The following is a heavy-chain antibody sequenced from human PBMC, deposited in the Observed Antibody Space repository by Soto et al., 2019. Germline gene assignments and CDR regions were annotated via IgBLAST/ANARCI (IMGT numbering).Heavy chain of an antibody. CDR3: AKGIMENNWNSDYFDY. J-gene: IGHJ4*02. CDR1: GFTFSSYA. D-gene: IGHD1-7*01. V-gene: IGHV3-23*01. Sequence: GGSLRLSCAASGFTFSSYAMSWVRQAPGKGLEWVSAISGSGGSTYYADSVKGRFTISRDNSKNTLYLQMNSLRAEDTAVYYCAKGIMENNWNSDYFDYWGQGTLVTVSS. CDR2: ISGSGGST.